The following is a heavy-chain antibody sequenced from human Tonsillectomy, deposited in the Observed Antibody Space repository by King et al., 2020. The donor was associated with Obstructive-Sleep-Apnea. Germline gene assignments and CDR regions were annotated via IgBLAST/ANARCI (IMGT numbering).Heavy chain of an antibody. J-gene: IGHJ4*02. V-gene: IGHV3-64D*09. CDR1: GFTFSTYT. D-gene: IGHD2-15*01. Sequence: VQLVESGGGLLQPGGSLRLSCSASGFTFSTYTMHWVRQAQGKGLEYVSAISSNGGSTYYADSVKGRFTISRDNSKNTLYLQMSSLRAEDTAVYYCVKDGGDIVLVVAALDYWGQGTLVTVSS. CDR2: ISSNGGST. CDR3: VKDGGDIVLVVAALDY.